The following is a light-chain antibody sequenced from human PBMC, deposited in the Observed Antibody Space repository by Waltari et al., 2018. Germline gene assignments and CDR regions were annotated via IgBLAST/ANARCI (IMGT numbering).Light chain of an antibody. J-gene: IGKJ3*01. CDR1: QSVSSSY. V-gene: IGKV3-20*01. Sequence: DTVLTQSPGALSLSPGAGATLSCRASQSVSSSYLAWYQQKPGQAPRLLIYASSSRATSIPDRFSASSPGTAFPLSLSRLEPEDFAVYYCQQYGSSLLFTFGPWTQLDI. CDR3: QQYGSSLLFT. CDR2: ASS.